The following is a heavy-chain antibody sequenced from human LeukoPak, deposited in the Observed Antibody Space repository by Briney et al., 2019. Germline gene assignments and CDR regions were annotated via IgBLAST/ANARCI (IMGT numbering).Heavy chain of an antibody. CDR3: SIIAAAGPYYFDF. D-gene: IGHD6-13*01. CDR1: GYTFTCYY. V-gene: IGHV1-2*02. J-gene: IGHJ4*02. CDR2: INPNSGGT. Sequence: ASVKVSCKASGYTFTCYYMHWVRQAPGQGLGWMGWINPNSGGTNYAQEFQGRVTMTRDTSISTAYMELSRLRSDATAVYYCSIIAAAGPYYFDFWGQGPLVTVSS.